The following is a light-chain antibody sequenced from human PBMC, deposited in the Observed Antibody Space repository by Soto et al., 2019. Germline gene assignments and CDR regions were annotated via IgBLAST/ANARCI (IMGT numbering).Light chain of an antibody. CDR1: QSVISSY. CDR3: QQYNNWPRG. Sequence: TRSAVTLTLSPREPATLSTSSSQSVISSYLAWYRQKPGQAPRLLIYGASTRATGIPARFSGSGSGTEFTLTISSLQSEDFAVYCCQQYNNWPRGFGQGTRLEIK. CDR2: GAS. V-gene: IGKV3-15*01. J-gene: IGKJ5*01.